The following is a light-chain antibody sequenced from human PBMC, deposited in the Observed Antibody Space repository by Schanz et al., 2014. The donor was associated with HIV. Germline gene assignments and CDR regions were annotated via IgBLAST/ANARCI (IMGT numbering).Light chain of an antibody. CDR1: SSDVGGDNF. V-gene: IGLV2-14*03. J-gene: IGLJ1*01. CDR3: SSKATGGRAPFV. CDR2: DVT. Sequence: QSALTQPASVSGSPGQSISISCAGTSSDVGGDNFVSWYQQHPGRAPKLLVYDVTNRPSGVSSRFSGSKSANSASLTISGLQAEDEADYYCSSKATGGRAPFVFGGGTKVTVL.